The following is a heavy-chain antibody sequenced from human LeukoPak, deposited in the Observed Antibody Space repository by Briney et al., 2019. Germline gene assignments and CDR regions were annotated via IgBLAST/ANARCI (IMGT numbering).Heavy chain of an antibody. D-gene: IGHD6-6*01. V-gene: IGHV3-53*05. CDR3: ARVPGTRARGNWFDP. Sequence: PGGSLRLSCAASGFTVSSDYMSWVRQAPGKGLEWVSVIYSGGSTYYADSVKGRFTISRDNSKNTLSLQVNSLRLEDTAMYYCARVPGTRARGNWFDPWGQGTLVTVSS. CDR1: GFTVSSDY. J-gene: IGHJ5*02. CDR2: IYSGGST.